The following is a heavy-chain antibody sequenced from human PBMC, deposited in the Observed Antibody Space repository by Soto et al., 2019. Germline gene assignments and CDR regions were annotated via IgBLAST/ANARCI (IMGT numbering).Heavy chain of an antibody. V-gene: IGHV4-31*03. CDR3: VRGLRSYYFVY. CDR2: IYYNGNT. CDR1: GASISSGYY. D-gene: IGHD3-16*01. J-gene: IGHJ4*01. Sequence: PSETLSLTCTVSGASISSGYYWTWIRQHPGKGLEWIGYIYYNGNTFYDPSLKSRLTISLDTSKTQFSLKLSSVTAADAAVYYCVRGLRSYYFVYWGQGTLVTVSS.